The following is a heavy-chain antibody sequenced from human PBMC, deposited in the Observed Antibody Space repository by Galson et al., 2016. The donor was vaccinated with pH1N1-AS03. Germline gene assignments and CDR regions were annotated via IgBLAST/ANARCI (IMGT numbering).Heavy chain of an antibody. CDR2: IYPGASET. Sequence: QSGAEVKKPGGSLRISCEGSGYIFTTYWITWVRQMPGKGLEWMGSIYPGASETRYSPSFQGQVTISADKSTNTAYLQWRSLKASDNALYYCARTQQELLKWGSNYFCMDVWSKGSTVTVFS. V-gene: IGHV5-51*03. J-gene: IGHJ6*03. CDR1: GYIFTTYW. D-gene: IGHD1-26*01. CDR3: ARTQQELLKWGSNYFCMDV.